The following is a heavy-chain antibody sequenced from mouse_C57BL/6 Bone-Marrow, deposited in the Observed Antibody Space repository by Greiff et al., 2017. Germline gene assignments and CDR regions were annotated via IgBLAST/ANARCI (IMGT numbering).Heavy chain of an antibody. CDR2: IDPETGGT. CDR3: TRYWYLLWAYAMDD. D-gene: IGHD2-1*01. J-gene: IGHJ4*01. Sequence: QVQLQQSGAELVRPGASVTLSCKASGYTFTDYEMHWVKQTPVHGLEWIGAIDPETGGTAYNQKFKGKAILTADKSSSTAYMELRSLTSEDSAVYYCTRYWYLLWAYAMDDWGQGTSVTVSS. CDR1: GYTFTDYE. V-gene: IGHV1-15*01.